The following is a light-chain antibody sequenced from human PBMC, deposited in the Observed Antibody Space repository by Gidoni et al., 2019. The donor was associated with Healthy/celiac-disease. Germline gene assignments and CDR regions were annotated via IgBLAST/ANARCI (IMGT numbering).Light chain of an antibody. CDR1: SSNIGSKT. CDR2: SNN. V-gene: IGLV1-44*01. J-gene: IGLJ1*01. CDR3: AAWDDSLNGYV. Sequence: QSVLTQPPSASRPPGQRVTITCSGSSSNIGSKTVTWSQQLPGTAPKLLIYSNNPRPSGVPDRVSGSKSGTSASLAISGLQSEDEADYYCAAWDDSLNGYVFGTGTKVTVL.